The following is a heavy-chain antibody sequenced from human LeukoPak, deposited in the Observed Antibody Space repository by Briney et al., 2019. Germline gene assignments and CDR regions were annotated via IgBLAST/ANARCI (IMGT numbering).Heavy chain of an antibody. J-gene: IGHJ3*02. Sequence: GASVKVSCKASGYTFTSYGISWVRQAPGQGLEWMGWISAYNGNTNYAQKLQGRVTMTTDTSTSTAYMELSSLRSEDTAVYYCARDLVDIVATTGGAFDIWGQGTMVTVSS. CDR1: GYTFTSYG. D-gene: IGHD5-12*01. CDR3: ARDLVDIVATTGGAFDI. CDR2: ISAYNGNT. V-gene: IGHV1-18*01.